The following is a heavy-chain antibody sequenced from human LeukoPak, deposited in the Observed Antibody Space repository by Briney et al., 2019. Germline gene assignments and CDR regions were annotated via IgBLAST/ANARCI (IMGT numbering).Heavy chain of an antibody. D-gene: IGHD3-10*01. CDR1: GGSFSGHY. CDR2: INHSGST. V-gene: IGHV4-34*01. J-gene: IGHJ6*03. Sequence: PSETLSLTCAVYGGSFSGHYWSWIRQPPGKGLEWIGEINHSGSTKYNSSLKSQVTISVDTSKNQFSLKLSSVTAADTAVYYCARRLGRKFGERFYYYHYMDVWGKGTTVTISS. CDR3: ARRLGRKFGERFYYYHYMDV.